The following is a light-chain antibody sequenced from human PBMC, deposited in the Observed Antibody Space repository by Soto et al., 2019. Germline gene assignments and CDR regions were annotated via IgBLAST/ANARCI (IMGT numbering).Light chain of an antibody. CDR3: QQYNNWPPIT. V-gene: IGKV3-15*01. CDR1: QSVSSN. J-gene: IGKJ5*01. Sequence: DIVMTPSPCTPSKFGGETATLSPRISQSVSSNLAWYQQKPGQAPRLLIYGASTRATGIPARFSGSGSGTEFTLTISSLQSEDFGVYYCQQYNNWPPITFGQGTRLEI. CDR2: GAS.